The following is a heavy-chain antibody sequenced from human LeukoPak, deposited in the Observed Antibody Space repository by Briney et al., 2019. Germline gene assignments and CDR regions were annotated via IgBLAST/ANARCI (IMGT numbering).Heavy chain of an antibody. J-gene: IGHJ4*03. Sequence: NPNSGGTNYAQKFQGRVTMTRDTSISTAYMELSRLRSDDTAVYYCARDTGYSYGYDFDYWGQGTTVTVSS. CDR3: ARDTGYSYGYDFDY. D-gene: IGHD5-18*01. CDR2: NPNSGGT. V-gene: IGHV1-2*02.